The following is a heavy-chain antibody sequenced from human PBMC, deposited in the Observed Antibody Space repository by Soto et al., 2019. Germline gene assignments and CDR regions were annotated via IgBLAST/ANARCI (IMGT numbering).Heavy chain of an antibody. CDR1: GFTFSSYA. V-gene: IGHV3-23*01. Sequence: PGGSLRLSCAASGFTFSSYAMSWVRQAPGKGLEWVSAISGSGGSTYYADSVKGRFTISRDNSKNTLYLQMNSLRAEDTAVYYCAKATGTTISQIYGRDVWGQGNTVTVSS. CDR3: AKATGTTISQIYGRDV. D-gene: IGHD1-7*01. J-gene: IGHJ6*02. CDR2: ISGSGGST.